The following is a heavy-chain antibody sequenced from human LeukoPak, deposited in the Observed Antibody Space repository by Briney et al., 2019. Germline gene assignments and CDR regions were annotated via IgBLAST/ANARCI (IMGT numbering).Heavy chain of an antibody. D-gene: IGHD6-19*01. CDR2: IWYDGSDK. CDR1: GFTFSSFG. V-gene: IGHV3-33*08. CDR3: ARDLGSGWYGGHGY. Sequence: GGSLTLSCAASGFTFSSFGMHWVRQAPGKGLEWVAVIWYDGSDKYYADSVKGRFSISRDNSKNTLYLQMNSLRAEDTAVYYCARDLGSGWYGGHGYWGQGTLVTVSS. J-gene: IGHJ4*02.